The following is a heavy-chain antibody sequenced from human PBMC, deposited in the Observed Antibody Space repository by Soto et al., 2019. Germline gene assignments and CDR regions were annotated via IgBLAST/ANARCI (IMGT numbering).Heavy chain of an antibody. CDR2: INPSGDST. Sequence: ASVKVSCKASGYTFTSYDMHWVRQAPGQVLEWMGVINPSGDSTSYAQKFQGRVTMTRDTSTTADYMELSSLISEDTAVYYCAREYSRSSGLTDYGGQGTLVTVSS. CDR3: AREYSRSSGLTDY. V-gene: IGHV1-46*01. CDR1: GYTFTSYD. D-gene: IGHD6-6*01. J-gene: IGHJ4*02.